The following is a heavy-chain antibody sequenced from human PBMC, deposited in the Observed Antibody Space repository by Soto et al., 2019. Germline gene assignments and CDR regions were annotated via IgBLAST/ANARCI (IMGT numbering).Heavy chain of an antibody. J-gene: IGHJ4*02. CDR2: INAGNGNT. Sequence: VASAKVSCKASGGTFSSYTISWVRQAPGQRLEWMGWINAGNGNTKYSQKFQGRVTITRDTSASTAYMELSSLISEDTAVYYCARDLGGWPDYWGQGTLVTVSS. CDR1: GGTFSSYT. V-gene: IGHV1-3*01. CDR3: ARDLGGWPDY. D-gene: IGHD2-15*01.